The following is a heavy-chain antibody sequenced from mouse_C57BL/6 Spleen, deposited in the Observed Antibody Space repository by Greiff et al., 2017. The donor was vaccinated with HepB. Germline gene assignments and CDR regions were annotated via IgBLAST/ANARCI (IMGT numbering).Heavy chain of an antibody. D-gene: IGHD1-1*01. CDR1: GYAFTSYW. CDR2: IDPSDSYT. V-gene: IGHV1-59*01. CDR3: AKGTTVVPFAY. J-gene: IGHJ3*01. Sequence: VQLQQPGAELVRPGTSVKLSCKASGYAFTSYWMHWVKQRPGQGLEWIGVIDPSDSYTNYNQKFKGKATLTVDTSSSTAYMQLSSLTSEDSAVYYCAKGTTVVPFAYWGQGTLVTVSA.